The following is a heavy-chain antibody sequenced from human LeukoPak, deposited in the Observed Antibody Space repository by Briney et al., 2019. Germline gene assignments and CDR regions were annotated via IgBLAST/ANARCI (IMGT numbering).Heavy chain of an antibody. CDR3: ARHSRGSPIDD. V-gene: IGHV3-7*01. J-gene: IGHJ4*02. CDR2: IGQDGSDK. CDR1: GFTFNSYW. D-gene: IGHD2-15*01. Sequence: GGSLRLSCAASGFTFNSYWMSWVRQAPEKGPEWLANIGQDGSDKQYVDSVKGRFTISRDNAKNSLYLQMNSLSAEDTAVCYCARHSRGSPIDDWGQGTLVTVSS.